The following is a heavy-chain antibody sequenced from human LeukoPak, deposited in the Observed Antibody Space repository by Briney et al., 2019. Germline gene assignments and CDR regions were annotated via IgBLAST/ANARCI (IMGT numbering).Heavy chain of an antibody. Sequence: AGGSLRLSCAASGFTFSSYEMNWVRQAPGKGLEWVSYISSSGSTIYYADSVKGRFTISRDNAKNSLYLQMNSLRAEDTAVYYCARDRDWNSGFDYWGQGTLVTVSS. J-gene: IGHJ4*02. CDR1: GFTFSSYE. V-gene: IGHV3-48*03. CDR2: ISSSGSTI. D-gene: IGHD1-7*01. CDR3: ARDRDWNSGFDY.